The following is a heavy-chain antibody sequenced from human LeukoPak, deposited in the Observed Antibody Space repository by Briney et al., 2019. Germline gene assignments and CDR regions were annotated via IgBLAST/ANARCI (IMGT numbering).Heavy chain of an antibody. CDR3: ARVVAAGEYYFDY. Sequence: GASVTVSCTASGYTFTSYGISWVRQAPGQGLEWMGWISAYNGNTNYAETLQGRVTITTDTSTNTAYMELSSLRSDDTAVYYSARVVAAGEYYFDYWGQGTLVTVSS. CDR1: GYTFTSYG. D-gene: IGHD6-13*01. J-gene: IGHJ4*02. V-gene: IGHV1-18*01. CDR2: ISAYNGNT.